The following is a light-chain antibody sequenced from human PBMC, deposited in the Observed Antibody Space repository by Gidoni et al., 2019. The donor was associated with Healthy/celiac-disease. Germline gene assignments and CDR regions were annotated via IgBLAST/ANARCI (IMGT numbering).Light chain of an antibody. CDR3: QQYNNWPPA. Sequence: PATLSVSPGESATLACRASQSVRSNLAWYQQKPGQAPRPLLYGASTRATGIPARFSGRGSGTEFTLTISSLQSEDFAVYYCQQYNNWPPAFGGGTKVEIK. V-gene: IGKV3-15*01. J-gene: IGKJ4*01. CDR1: QSVRSN. CDR2: GAS.